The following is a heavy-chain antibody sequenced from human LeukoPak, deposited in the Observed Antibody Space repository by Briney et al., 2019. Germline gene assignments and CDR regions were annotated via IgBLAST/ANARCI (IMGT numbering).Heavy chain of an antibody. CDR3: ARDSFKFNWNSGAYNWFDP. D-gene: IGHD1-1*01. Sequence: SETLSLTCTVSGGSISSYYWSWIRQPPGKGLEWIGYIYYSGSTNYNPSLKSRVTISVDTSKNQFSLKLSSVTAADTAVYYCARDSFKFNWNSGAYNWFDPWGQGTLVTVSS. J-gene: IGHJ5*02. V-gene: IGHV4-59*01. CDR1: GGSISSYY. CDR2: IYYSGST.